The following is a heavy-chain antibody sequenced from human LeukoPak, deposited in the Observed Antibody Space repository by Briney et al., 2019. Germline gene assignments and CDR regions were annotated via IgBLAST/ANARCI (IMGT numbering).Heavy chain of an antibody. CDR2: IYYTGTT. J-gene: IGHJ3*02. CDR1: GGSISNYH. V-gene: IGHV4-59*01. Sequence: SETLSLTCTVSGGSISNYHWSWIRQPPGKGLERIGYIYYTGTTNYNPSLKSRVTISLDTSKNQFSLKLTSVSAADTAVYYCARESSGHLNAFDIWGQGTMVTVSS. CDR3: ARESSGHLNAFDI. D-gene: IGHD6-19*01.